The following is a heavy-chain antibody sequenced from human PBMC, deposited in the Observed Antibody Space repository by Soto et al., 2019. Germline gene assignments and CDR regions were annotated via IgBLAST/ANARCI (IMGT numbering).Heavy chain of an antibody. CDR1: GFTFSNYN. J-gene: IGHJ4*02. D-gene: IGHD6-19*01. V-gene: IGHV3-21*01. CDR3: ARGSAEAGTAAIDH. CDR2: ISSSSSYI. Sequence: EVQLVESGGGLVKPGGSLRLSCAASGFTFSNYNMNWVRQAPGKGLEWVSSISSSSSYIYYADSVKGRFTISRDNAKNSLYLQMNILRAEDTAVYYCARGSAEAGTAAIDHWGQGTLVTVSS.